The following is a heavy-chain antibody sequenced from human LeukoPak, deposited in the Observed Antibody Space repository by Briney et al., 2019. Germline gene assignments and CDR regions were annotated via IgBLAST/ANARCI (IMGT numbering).Heavy chain of an antibody. CDR2: ISSSGGTI. CDR3: ATADIVVVPAAQGHAFDI. V-gene: IGHV3-11*01. Sequence: GGSLRLSCAASGFTFSDYYMSWIRQAPGKGLEWVSYISSSGGTIYYADSVKGRFTISRDNAKNSLYLQMNSLRAEDTAVYYCATADIVVVPAAQGHAFDIWGQGTMVTVSS. CDR1: GFTFSDYY. J-gene: IGHJ3*02. D-gene: IGHD2-2*01.